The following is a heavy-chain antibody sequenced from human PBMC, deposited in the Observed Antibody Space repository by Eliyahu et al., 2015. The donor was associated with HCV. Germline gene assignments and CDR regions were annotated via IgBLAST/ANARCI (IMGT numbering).Heavy chain of an antibody. CDR3: ARGSGSFGY. CDR1: GFTFSSYN. V-gene: IGHV3-48*01. Sequence: EVQLVESGGGLVQPGGSLRXSXAASGFTFSSYNMNWVRQAPGKGLEWVSYISSSSTITYYADSVKGRFTVSRDNAKNSLYLQMNSLRAEDTAVYYCARGSGSFGYWGQGTLVTVSS. J-gene: IGHJ4*02. CDR2: ISSSSTIT. D-gene: IGHD3-10*01.